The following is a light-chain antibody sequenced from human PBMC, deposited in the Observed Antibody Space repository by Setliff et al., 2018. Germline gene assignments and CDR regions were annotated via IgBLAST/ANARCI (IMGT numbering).Light chain of an antibody. V-gene: IGLV1-44*01. CDR1: SSNLGSNT. Sequence: QSLLTQPPSASGTPGQRVTISCSGSSSNLGSNTVNWYRHLPGTAPKLLIYSNSQRPSGVPDRFSGSKSGTSASLVISGLQSGDEADYYCAAWDDNLNGYVFGTGTRAPS. J-gene: IGLJ1*01. CDR3: AAWDDNLNGYV. CDR2: SNS.